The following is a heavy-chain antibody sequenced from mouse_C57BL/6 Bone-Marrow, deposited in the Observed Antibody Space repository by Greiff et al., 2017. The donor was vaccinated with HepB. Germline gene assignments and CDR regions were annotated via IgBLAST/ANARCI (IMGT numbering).Heavy chain of an antibody. CDR2: IYPRSGNT. CDR1: GYTFTSYG. Sequence: VKLMESGAELARPGASVKLSCKASGYTFTSYGISWVKQRTGQGLEWIGEIYPRSGNTYYNEKFKGKATLTADKSSSTAYMELRSLTSEDSAVYFCARRPSGDAMDYWGQGTSVTVSS. V-gene: IGHV1-81*01. CDR3: ARRPSGDAMDY. J-gene: IGHJ4*01. D-gene: IGHD3-2*02.